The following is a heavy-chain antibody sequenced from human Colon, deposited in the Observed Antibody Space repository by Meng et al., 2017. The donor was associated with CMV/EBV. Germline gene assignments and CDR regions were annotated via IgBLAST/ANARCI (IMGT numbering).Heavy chain of an antibody. CDR2: LYTSGTT. J-gene: IGHJ6*02. CDR1: GFTVSSNY. V-gene: IGHV3-66*01. D-gene: IGHD3-3*01. CDR3: ARGLHSYDFWSGYYGSSYYYYGMDV. Sequence: GGSLRLSCAASGFTVSSNYMSWVRQAPGKGLEWVSILYTSGTTYYPGSVKGRFTISRENAKNSLYLQMNSLRAGDTAVYYCARGLHSYDFWSGYYGSSYYYYGMDVWGQGTTVTVSS.